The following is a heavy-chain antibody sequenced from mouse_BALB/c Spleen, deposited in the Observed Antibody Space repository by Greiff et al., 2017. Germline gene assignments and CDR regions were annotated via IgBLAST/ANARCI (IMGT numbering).Heavy chain of an antibody. V-gene: IGHV5-9-4*01. CDR1: GFTFSSYA. Sequence: KLMESGGGLVKPGGSLKLSCAASGFTFSSYAMSWVRQSPEKRLEWVAEISSGGSYTYYPDTVTGRFTISRDNAKNTLYLEMSSLRSEDTAMYYCARDRGYGSSYPYYYAMDYWGQGTSVTVSS. CDR3: ARDRGYGSSYPYYYAMDY. J-gene: IGHJ4*01. D-gene: IGHD1-1*01. CDR2: ISSGGSYT.